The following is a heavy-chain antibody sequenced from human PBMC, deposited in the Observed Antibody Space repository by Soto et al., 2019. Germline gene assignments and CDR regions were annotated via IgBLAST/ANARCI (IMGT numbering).Heavy chain of an antibody. J-gene: IGHJ6*03. CDR1: GYTFTIYD. V-gene: IGHV1-8*01. CDR2: MNPNSGNT. D-gene: IGHD3-3*01. CDR3: ARGERLRFLEWLPTNYYMDV. Sequence: ASVKVSCKASGYTFTIYDINWVRQATGQGLEWMGWMNPNSGNTGYAQKFQGRVTMTRNTSISTAYMELSSLRSEDTAVYYCARGERLRFLEWLPTNYYMDVWGKGTTVTVS.